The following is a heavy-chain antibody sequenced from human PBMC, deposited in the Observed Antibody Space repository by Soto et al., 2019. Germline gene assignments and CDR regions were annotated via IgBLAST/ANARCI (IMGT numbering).Heavy chain of an antibody. Sequence: PGGSLRLSCAASGFTVSSNYMTWVRQAPGKGLEWVSVIYSGGSTYYADSVKGRFTISRHNSKNTLYLQMNSLRAEDTAVYYCARDLLTDAFDIWGQGKMVTVSS. J-gene: IGHJ3*02. CDR2: IYSGGST. V-gene: IGHV3-53*04. D-gene: IGHD3-9*01. CDR1: GFTVSSNY. CDR3: ARDLLTDAFDI.